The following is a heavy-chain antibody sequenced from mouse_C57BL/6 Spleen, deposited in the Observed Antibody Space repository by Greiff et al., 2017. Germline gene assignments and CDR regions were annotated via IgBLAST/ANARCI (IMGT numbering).Heavy chain of an antibody. Sequence: QVQLKESGAELARPGASVKLSCKASGYTFTSYGISWVKQRTGQGLEWIGEIYPRSGNTYYNGKFKGKATLTADKSSSTAYMELRSLTSEDSAVYCCARGRMIMTVVATKGYYAMDYWGQGTSVTVSA. CDR2: IYPRSGNT. CDR3: ARGRMIMTVVATKGYYAMDY. J-gene: IGHJ4*01. V-gene: IGHV1-81*01. D-gene: IGHD1-1*01. CDR1: GYTFTSYG.